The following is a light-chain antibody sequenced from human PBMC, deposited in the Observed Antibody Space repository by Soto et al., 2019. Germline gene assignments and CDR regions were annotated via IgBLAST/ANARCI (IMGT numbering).Light chain of an antibody. CDR1: QSVSSSY. Sequence: EIVLTQSPGTLSLSPGERATLSCRASQSVSSSYLAWYQQKPGQAPRLLVYGSSNRATGVSDRFSGSGSGTDFTLTISSLEPEDFAVYYCPQSDNSPRTFGQGTKVEI. V-gene: IGKV3-20*01. CDR3: PQSDNSPRT. CDR2: GSS. J-gene: IGKJ1*01.